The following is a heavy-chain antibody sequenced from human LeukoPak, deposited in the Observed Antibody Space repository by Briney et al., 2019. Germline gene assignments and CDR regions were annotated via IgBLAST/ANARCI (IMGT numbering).Heavy chain of an antibody. V-gene: IGHV1-8*03. J-gene: IGHJ3*02. CDR3: ARGKAAAGTGAFDI. CDR1: GYTFTSYD. D-gene: IGHD6-13*01. CDR2: MNPNSGNT. Sequence: ASVKVSCKASGYTFTSYDINWARQATGQGLEWMGWMNPNSGNTGYAQKFQGRVTITRNTSISTAYMELSSLRSEDTAVYYCARGKAAAGTGAFDIWGQGTMVTVSS.